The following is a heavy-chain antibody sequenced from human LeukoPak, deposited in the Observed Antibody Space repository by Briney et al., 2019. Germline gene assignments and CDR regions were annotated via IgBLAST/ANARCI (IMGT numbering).Heavy chain of an antibody. J-gene: IGHJ4*02. CDR1: GGSFSSYY. D-gene: IGHD3-22*01. CDR2: IYYSGST. CDR3: ARDSSGDWRGSFDY. V-gene: IGHV4-59*01. Sequence: SETLSLTCTVSGGSFSSYYWSWIRQPPGKGLEWIGYIYYSGSTNYNPSLKSRVAISVDTSNNQFSLKLSSVTAADTAVYYCARDSSGDWRGSFDYWGQGTLVTVSS.